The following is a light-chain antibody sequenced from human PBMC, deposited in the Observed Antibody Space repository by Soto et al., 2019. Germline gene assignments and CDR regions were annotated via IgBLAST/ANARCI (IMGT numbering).Light chain of an antibody. Sequence: QSALTQPASVSGSPGQSITISCTGTSSDVGGYNYVSWYQQHPGKAPKLMIYDVSNRPSGVSNRFSGSKSGNTASLTISGPQAEEEAEYSSTSKTSSSSYAFEMGTKVT. CDR3: TSKTSSSSYA. CDR1: SSDVGGYNY. J-gene: IGLJ1*01. CDR2: DVS. V-gene: IGLV2-14*01.